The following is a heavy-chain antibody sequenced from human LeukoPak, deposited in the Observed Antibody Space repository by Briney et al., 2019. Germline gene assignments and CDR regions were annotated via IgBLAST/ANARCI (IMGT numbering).Heavy chain of an antibody. D-gene: IGHD6-13*01. J-gene: IGHJ4*02. CDR3: ARGGKYVAALFDY. Sequence: GGSLRLSCAASGFTFSSYWMSWVRQAPGKGLEWVANIKQDGSEKYYVDSVKGRFTISRDNAKNSLYLQMNSLRAEDTAVYYCARGGKYVAALFDYWGQGTLVTVSS. CDR2: IKQDGSEK. V-gene: IGHV3-7*01. CDR1: GFTFSSYW.